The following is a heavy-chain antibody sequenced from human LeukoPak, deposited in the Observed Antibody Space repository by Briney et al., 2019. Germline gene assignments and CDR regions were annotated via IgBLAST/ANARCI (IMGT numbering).Heavy chain of an antibody. V-gene: IGHV4-59*01. CDR1: GGSISSYY. D-gene: IGHD3-10*01. J-gene: IGHJ4*02. CDR3: ARVSGFGELSDY. Sequence: SETLSLTCTVYGGSISSYYWSWIRQPRGKGRMWIGYIYYSGSTNYTPSLKSRVTISVDTSKSQFSLKLSSVTAADTAVYYCARVSGFGELSDYWGQGTLVTVSS. CDR2: IYYSGST.